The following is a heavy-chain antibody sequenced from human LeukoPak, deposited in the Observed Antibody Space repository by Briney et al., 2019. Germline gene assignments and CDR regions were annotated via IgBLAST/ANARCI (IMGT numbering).Heavy chain of an antibody. CDR3: ARVDVVVPSGGPFDP. D-gene: IGHD2-2*01. V-gene: IGHV4-59*01. CDR2: IYYSGST. CDR1: GGSISSNY. Sequence: SETLSLTCTVSGGSISSNYWSWIRQPPGKGLEWIGYIYYSGSTNYNPSLKSRVTISVDTSKNQFSLKLSSVTAADTAVYYCARVDVVVPSGGPFDPWGQGALVTVSS. J-gene: IGHJ5*02.